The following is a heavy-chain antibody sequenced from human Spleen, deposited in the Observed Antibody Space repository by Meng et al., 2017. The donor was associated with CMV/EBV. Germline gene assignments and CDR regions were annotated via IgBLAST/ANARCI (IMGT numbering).Heavy chain of an antibody. V-gene: IGHV3-11*04. CDR1: GFTFSDYY. Sequence: GESLKISCAASGFTFSDYYMSWIRQAPGKGLEWVSYISSSGSTIYYADSVKGRFTISRDNAKNSLYLQMNSLRAEDTAVYYCVQGIVVVPAATYYYYYGMDVWGQGTTVTVSS. D-gene: IGHD2-2*01. J-gene: IGHJ6*02. CDR2: ISSSGSTI. CDR3: VQGIVVVPAATYYYYYGMDV.